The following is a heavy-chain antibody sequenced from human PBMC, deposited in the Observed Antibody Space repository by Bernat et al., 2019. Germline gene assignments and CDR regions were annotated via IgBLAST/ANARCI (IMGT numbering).Heavy chain of an antibody. CDR2: ISSSGSTI. D-gene: IGHD3-3*01. CDR1: GFTVRDNY. Sequence: QVQLVESGGGVVQPGRSLRLSCAASGFTVRDNYMSWIRQAPGKGLEWISYISSSGSTIYHADSVKGRFTISRDNAKNSLYLQMNSLRAEDTAVYYCASEGIFGGLFDPWGQGTLVTVSS. CDR3: ASEGIFGGLFDP. V-gene: IGHV3-11*01. J-gene: IGHJ5*02.